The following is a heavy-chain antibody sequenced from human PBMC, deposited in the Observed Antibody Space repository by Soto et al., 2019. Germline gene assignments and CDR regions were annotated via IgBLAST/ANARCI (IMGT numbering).Heavy chain of an antibody. CDR1: GLIFSDYH. CDR2: IRRKANSYTT. D-gene: IGHD6-19*01. J-gene: IGHJ6*02. CDR3: AMLGGWSGGSSGMDV. Sequence: EVQLVESGGGLVQPGGSLRLSCAASGLIFSDYHMDWVRQAPGKGLEWVGRIRRKANSYTTEYAASVKGRFTISRDDSKNSLYLKMNSLKREDTAVYYCAMLGGWSGGSSGMDVWGQGTTVTVSS. V-gene: IGHV3-72*01.